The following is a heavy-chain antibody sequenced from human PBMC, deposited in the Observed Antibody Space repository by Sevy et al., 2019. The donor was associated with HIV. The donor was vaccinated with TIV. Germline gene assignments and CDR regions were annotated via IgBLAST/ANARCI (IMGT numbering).Heavy chain of an antibody. CDR2: ISYDGNNK. CDR3: ARDGSSGGLFLKDYYYFGMDV. V-gene: IGHV3-30*04. CDR1: GFTFSSYE. J-gene: IGHJ6*02. D-gene: IGHD3-16*01. Sequence: GGSLRLSCVASGFTFSSYEMNWVRQAPGKGLEWVAVISYDGNNKYHADSVKDRFTISRDNSKNTLYLQMNSLRAGDTAVYYCARDGSSGGLFLKDYYYFGMDVWGQGTTVTVSS.